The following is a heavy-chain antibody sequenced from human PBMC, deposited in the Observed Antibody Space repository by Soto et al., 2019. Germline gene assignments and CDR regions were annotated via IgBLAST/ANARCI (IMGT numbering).Heavy chain of an antibody. D-gene: IGHD4-17*01. V-gene: IGHV1-69*12. Sequence: QVQLVQSGAEVKKPGSSVKVSCKASGGTFSSYAISWVRQAPGQGLEWMAGIIPLFGTADYAQKIQRRVTITADASTSTAYSDLTSLRSEDTAVYYCASNYGDYRYYYGMDVWGQGTTVTVSS. J-gene: IGHJ6*02. CDR2: IIPLFGTA. CDR1: GGTFSSYA. CDR3: ASNYGDYRYYYGMDV.